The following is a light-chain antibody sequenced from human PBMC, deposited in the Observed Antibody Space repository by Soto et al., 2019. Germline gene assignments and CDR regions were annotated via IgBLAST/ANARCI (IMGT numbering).Light chain of an antibody. CDR2: ANS. CDR3: QSYDSSLSGVL. Sequence: QSVLTQPPSVSGAPGQRVTISCTGSSSNIGAGYDVHWYQQLPGTAPKLLIYANSNRPSGVPVRFSGSKSGTSASLAITGLKAEDEADYYCQSYDSSLSGVLFGGGTKLTVL. CDR1: SSNIGAGYD. J-gene: IGLJ2*01. V-gene: IGLV1-40*01.